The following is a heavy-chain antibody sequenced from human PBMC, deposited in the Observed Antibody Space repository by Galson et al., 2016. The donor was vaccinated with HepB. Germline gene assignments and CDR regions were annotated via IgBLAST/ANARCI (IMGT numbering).Heavy chain of an antibody. CDR3: ASSLYRSGWTPYGMDV. D-gene: IGHD6-19*01. CDR1: GYTFTSYY. V-gene: IGHV1-46*01. J-gene: IGHJ6*02. Sequence: SVKVSCKASGYTFTSYYIHWVRQAPGQGLEWMGIINPSGSSTSYAQKLQGRVTMTRDTSTSTVYMELRSLRSEDTAVYYCASSLYRSGWTPYGMDVWGQGTTVTVSS. CDR2: INPSGSST.